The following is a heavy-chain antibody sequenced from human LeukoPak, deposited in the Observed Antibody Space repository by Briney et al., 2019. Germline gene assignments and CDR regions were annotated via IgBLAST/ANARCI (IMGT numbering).Heavy chain of an antibody. CDR1: GFIFSSYW. V-gene: IGHV3-7*01. CDR2: IKPDGSEK. D-gene: IGHD3-10*01. Sequence: GGSLRLSCVDSGFIFSSYWMTWVRQAPGKRLEWVANIKPDGSEKSYVDSVRGRFTISRDNAKNSLYLQMNSLRAEDTAVYYCANGKYYYTYWGQGTLVAVSS. J-gene: IGHJ4*02. CDR3: ANGKYYYTY.